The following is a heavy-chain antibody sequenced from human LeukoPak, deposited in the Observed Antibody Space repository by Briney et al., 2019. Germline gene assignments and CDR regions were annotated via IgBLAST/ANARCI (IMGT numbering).Heavy chain of an antibody. V-gene: IGHV4-59*01. D-gene: IGHD1-26*01. Sequence: SETLSLTCTVSGGSISSYYWSWIRQPPGKGLEWIGYIYYSGSTNYYPSLKSRVTISVDTSKNQFSLKLSSVIAADTAVYYCARGVGAIVDYWGQGTLVTVSS. CDR3: ARGVGAIVDY. J-gene: IGHJ4*02. CDR1: GGSISSYY. CDR2: IYYSGST.